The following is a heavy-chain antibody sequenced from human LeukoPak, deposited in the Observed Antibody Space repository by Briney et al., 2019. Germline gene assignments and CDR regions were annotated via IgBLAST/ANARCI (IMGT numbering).Heavy chain of an antibody. Sequence: GGSLRLSCAASGFTFSRFWMAWVRQATGKGLEWVANIKQDGSEKYYVDSVKGRFTISRDNAKNSLYLQMNSLRVEDTAVYYCAFNVYGGRGANFDYWGQGTLVTVSS. V-gene: IGHV3-7*01. CDR1: GFTFSRFW. D-gene: IGHD4-23*01. J-gene: IGHJ4*02. CDR3: AFNVYGGRGANFDY. CDR2: IKQDGSEK.